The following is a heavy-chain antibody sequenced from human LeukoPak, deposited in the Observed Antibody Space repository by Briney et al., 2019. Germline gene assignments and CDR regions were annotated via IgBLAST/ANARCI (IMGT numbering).Heavy chain of an antibody. CDR2: IYYSGST. CDR1: GGSISSYY. Sequence: PSETLSLTCTVSGGSISSYYWGWIRQPPGKGLEWIGYIYYSGSTNYNPSLKSRVTISVDTSKNQFSLKLSSVTAADTAVYYCARVTQRKNYYFDYWGQGTLVTVSS. CDR3: ARVTQRKNYYFDY. J-gene: IGHJ4*02. V-gene: IGHV4-59*01.